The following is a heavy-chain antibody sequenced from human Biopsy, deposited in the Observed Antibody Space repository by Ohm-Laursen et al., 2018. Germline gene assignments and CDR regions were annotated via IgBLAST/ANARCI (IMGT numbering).Heavy chain of an antibody. CDR1: GYTFTTYH. V-gene: IGHV1-46*01. J-gene: IGHJ6*02. CDR2: ISPSGATT. CDR3: ARAGVGSDGTDSYYYGMDV. Sequence: ASVKVSCKASGYTFTTYHLHWVRQAPGQGLEWMGVISPSGATTSFSQKFQGRITMTRDTSTGTVYMDLNSLGSEDTAVYYCARAGVGSDGTDSYYYGMDVWGPGTTVTVSS. D-gene: IGHD5-24*01.